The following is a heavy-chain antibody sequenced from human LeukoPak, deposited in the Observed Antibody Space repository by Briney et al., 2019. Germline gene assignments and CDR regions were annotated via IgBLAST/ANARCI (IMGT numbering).Heavy chain of an antibody. J-gene: IGHJ4*02. Sequence: GGSLRLSCAASGSTFSRYWMSWVRQAPGKGLEWVANMKQDGNEKYYVDFVKGRFTISRDNAKNSLYLQMNSLRAEDTAVYYCARNYYGSGSYPLTYWGQGTLVTVSS. CDR3: ARNYYGSGSYPLTY. CDR1: GSTFSRYW. CDR2: MKQDGNEK. D-gene: IGHD3-10*01. V-gene: IGHV3-7*03.